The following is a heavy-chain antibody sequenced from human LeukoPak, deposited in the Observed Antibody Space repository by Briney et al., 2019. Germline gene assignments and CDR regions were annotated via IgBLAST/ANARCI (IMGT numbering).Heavy chain of an antibody. CDR2: IYYSGST. V-gene: IGHV4-59*08. CDR3: ARSNEYPNYYYGMDV. J-gene: IGHJ6*02. Sequence: SETLSLTCTVSGGSISTYYWSWIRQPPGKGLEWIGYIYYSGSTNYNPSPEGRVTISVDASKNQFSLKLSSVTAADTAVYYCARSNEYPNYYYGMDVWGQGTTVTVSS. CDR1: GGSISTYY. D-gene: IGHD2-2*01.